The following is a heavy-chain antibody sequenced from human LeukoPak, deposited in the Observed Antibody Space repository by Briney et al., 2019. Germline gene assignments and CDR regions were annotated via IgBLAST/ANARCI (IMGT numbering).Heavy chain of an antibody. J-gene: IGHJ5*02. CDR3: AREARFDP. CDR2: INHSGST. V-gene: IGHV4-34*01. CDR1: GGSLSGYY. Sequence: PSETLSLTCAVYGGSLSGYYWSWIRQPPGKGLEWIGEINHSGSTNYNPSLKSRVTISVDTSKNQFSLKLSSATAADTAVYYCAREARFDPWGQGTLVTVSS.